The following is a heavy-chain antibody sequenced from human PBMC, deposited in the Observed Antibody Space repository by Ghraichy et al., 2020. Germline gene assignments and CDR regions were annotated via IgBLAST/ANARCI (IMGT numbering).Heavy chain of an antibody. D-gene: IGHD2-2*01. J-gene: IGHJ6*02. CDR3: ARQSSDIVVVPAAMLSYYYGMDV. V-gene: IGHV1-69*13. CDR1: GGTFSSYA. Sequence: SVKVSCKASGGTFSSYAISWVRQAPGQGLEWMGGIIPIFGTANYAQKFQGRVTITADESTSTAYMELSSLRSEDTAVYYCARQSSDIVVVPAAMLSYYYGMDVWGQGTTVTVSS. CDR2: IIPIFGTA.